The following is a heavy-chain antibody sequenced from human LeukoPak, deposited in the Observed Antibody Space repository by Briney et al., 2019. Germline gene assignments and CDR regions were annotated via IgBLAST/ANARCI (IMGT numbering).Heavy chain of an antibody. CDR3: ARLGLRVTGGWSGYYAYFQH. V-gene: IGHV4-39*07. J-gene: IGHJ1*01. CDR1: GDSITSSSYY. CDR2: MYYTGTI. D-gene: IGHD3-3*01. Sequence: SETLSLTCTDSGDSITSSSYYWGWIRQPPGKGLEWIGTMYYTGTIYYNPSLKSRVTISVDTSKNQFSLKLSSVTAADTAVYYCARLGLRVTGGWSGYYAYFQHSGQGTLVTVSS.